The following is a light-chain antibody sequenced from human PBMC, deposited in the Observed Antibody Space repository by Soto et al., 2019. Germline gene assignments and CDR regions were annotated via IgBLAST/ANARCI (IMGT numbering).Light chain of an antibody. J-gene: IGKJ3*01. CDR3: QQGKTFPFT. CDR2: TVS. Sequence: IQMTQSPSSVSASVGDTVTLSCQTSHGVSGWLAWYQQKPGKAPTLLIYTVSNLQSGVPSRFSGSRSGTDFSLTITNLQLEDFETYFCQQGKTFPFTCGPGTKVEVK. CDR1: HGVSGW. V-gene: IGKV1-12*01.